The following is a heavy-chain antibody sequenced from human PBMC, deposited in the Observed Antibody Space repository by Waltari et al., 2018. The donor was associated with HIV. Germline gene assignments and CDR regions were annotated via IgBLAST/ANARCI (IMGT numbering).Heavy chain of an antibody. CDR1: GGSISSRDYY. D-gene: IGHD6-19*01. J-gene: IGHJ4*02. Sequence: QLQVQESGPGLVKPSETLSLTCTVSGGSISSRDYYWGWIRQPPGKGLEWIGIIFYSGNTYSNPSLKSRVTISVDTSKSQFSLNLSSVTVADTAVYYCARQWLALYFDYWGQGTLVTVSS. CDR3: ARQWLALYFDY. CDR2: IFYSGNT. V-gene: IGHV4-39*07.